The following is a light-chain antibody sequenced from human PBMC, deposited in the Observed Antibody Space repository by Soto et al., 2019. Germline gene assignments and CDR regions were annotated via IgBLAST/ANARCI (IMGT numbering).Light chain of an antibody. Sequence: QSVLTQPPSASGTPWQRVTISCSGSNSNIGSNTVNWYQHLPGTAPKLLMSSNNKRPSGVPDRFSGSKSGTSASLAISGLQSEDEADYYCAAWDDSLNGRVFGGGTKVTVL. CDR2: SNN. V-gene: IGLV1-44*01. CDR3: AAWDDSLNGRV. J-gene: IGLJ2*01. CDR1: NSNIGSNT.